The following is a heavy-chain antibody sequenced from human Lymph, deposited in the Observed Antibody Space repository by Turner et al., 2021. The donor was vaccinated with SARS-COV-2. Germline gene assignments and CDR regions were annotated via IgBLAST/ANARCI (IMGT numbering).Heavy chain of an antibody. Sequence: EVQLVESGGGVVQPGGYLRLSCAASGFTFDDYAMHWVRQAPGKGLEWVSLISGDGGSTYYADSVKGRFTISRDDSKNSLYLQINSLRTEDPALYYCAKEGLSGRRLQFVPYFAYWGQGTLVSVSS. D-gene: IGHD5-12*01. J-gene: IGHJ4*02. V-gene: IGHV3-43*02. CDR3: AKEGLSGRRLQFVPYFAY. CDR2: ISGDGGST. CDR1: GFTFDDYA.